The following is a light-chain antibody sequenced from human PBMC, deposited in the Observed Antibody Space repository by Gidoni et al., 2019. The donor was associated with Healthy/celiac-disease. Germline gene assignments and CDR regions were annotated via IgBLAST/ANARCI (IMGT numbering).Light chain of an antibody. J-gene: IGLJ2*01. Sequence: QSALTQPASVSGVPGQSITISCTGTSSDVGGYNYVSWYQQHPGKAPKLMIYDVSNRPSGVSTRFSGSKSGNAASLTISGLQAEDEADYYCSSYTSSSTLEVFGGGTKLTVL. CDR1: SSDVGGYNY. CDR3: SSYTSSSTLEV. V-gene: IGLV2-14*01. CDR2: DVS.